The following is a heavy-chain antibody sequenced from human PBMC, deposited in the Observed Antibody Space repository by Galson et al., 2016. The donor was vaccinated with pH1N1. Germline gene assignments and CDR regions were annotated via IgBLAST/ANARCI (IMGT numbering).Heavy chain of an antibody. J-gene: IGHJ6*02. V-gene: IGHV1-69*13. CDR2: IIPIYGTP. CDR3: ARPGRTETTKEGFAGGYGMDV. D-gene: IGHD3-16*01. Sequence: SVKVSCKASGGSFAKYAVSWVRQAPGQGLEWMGRIIPIYGTPNYAQKFQDRLTITADEYTTTVYMELNSLISADTAIYYCARPGRTETTKEGFAGGYGMDVWGQGTTGTVSS. CDR1: GGSFAKYA.